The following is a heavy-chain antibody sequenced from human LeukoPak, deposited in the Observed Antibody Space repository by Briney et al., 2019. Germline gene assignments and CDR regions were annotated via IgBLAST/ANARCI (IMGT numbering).Heavy chain of an antibody. CDR2: IIPILGIA. J-gene: IGHJ5*01. V-gene: IGHV1-69*04. D-gene: IGHD2-15*01. CDR3: GGGSVVVLAGGNWFDS. CDR1: GGTFSSYA. Sequence: GASVKVSCKASGGTFSSYAISWVRQAPGQGREWKGRIIPILGIANYEQKFRGRVTITADKSTGKADMRLSSLGPEDTAVYSGGGGSVVVLAGGNWFDSWGQGTLVTVSS.